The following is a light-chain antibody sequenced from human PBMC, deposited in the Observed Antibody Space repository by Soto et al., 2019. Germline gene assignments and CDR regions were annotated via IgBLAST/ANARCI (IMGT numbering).Light chain of an antibody. CDR1: LSVSSS. CDR3: QQYNKWPAT. CDR2: GTS. Sequence: DTLMTQSPDTLSASPGEGATLSCRASLSVSSSLAWYQQKPGQAPRLLIYGTSTRATGIPARFSGSGSGTEFTLTISSLQSEDFAVYYCQQYNKWPATFGQGTKVDI. J-gene: IGKJ1*01. V-gene: IGKV3-15*01.